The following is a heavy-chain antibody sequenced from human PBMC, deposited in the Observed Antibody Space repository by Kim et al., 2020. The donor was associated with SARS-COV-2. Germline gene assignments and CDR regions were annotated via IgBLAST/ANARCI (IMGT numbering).Heavy chain of an antibody. V-gene: IGHV3-30*07. CDR3: ARFPHCSGGSCYSDWYFDL. Sequence: RFTISRDNSKNTLYLQMNSLRAEDTAVYYCARFPHCSGGSCYSDWYFDLWGRGTLVTVSS. D-gene: IGHD2-15*01. J-gene: IGHJ2*01.